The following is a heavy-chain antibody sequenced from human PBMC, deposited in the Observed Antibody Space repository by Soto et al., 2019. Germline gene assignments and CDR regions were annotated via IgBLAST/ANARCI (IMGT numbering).Heavy chain of an antibody. D-gene: IGHD3-3*01. CDR3: ARSDESQKFDFWSGYFPAAGGMDV. CDR2: IYYSGST. V-gene: IGHV4-61*01. Sequence: SSETLSLTCTVSGGSVSSGSYYWSWIRQPPGKGLEWIGYIYYSGSTNYNPSLKSRVTISVGTSKNQFSLKLSSVTAADTAVYYCARSDESQKFDFWSGYFPAAGGMDVWGQGTTVTVSS. CDR1: GGSVSSGSYY. J-gene: IGHJ6*02.